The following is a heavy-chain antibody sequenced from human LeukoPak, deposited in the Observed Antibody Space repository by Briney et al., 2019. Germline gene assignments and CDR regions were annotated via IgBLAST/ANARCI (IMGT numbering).Heavy chain of an antibody. Sequence: GESLKISCEGSGYSFSSYWIGWVRQMPGKGLEWMGVIYPGDSDTKYSPSFQGQVTMSADKSISTAYLQWISLKASDTAMYYCARHFGTTFDYWGQGTLVTVSS. D-gene: IGHD3/OR15-3a*01. V-gene: IGHV5-51*01. CDR3: ARHFGTTFDY. J-gene: IGHJ4*02. CDR2: IYPGDSDT. CDR1: GYSFSSYW.